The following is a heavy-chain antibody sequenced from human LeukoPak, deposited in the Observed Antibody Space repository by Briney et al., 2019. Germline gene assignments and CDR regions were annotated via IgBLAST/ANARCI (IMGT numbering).Heavy chain of an antibody. J-gene: IGHJ4*02. D-gene: IGHD3-10*01. Sequence: GGSLRLSCAASGFSFSSYTMHWVRQAPGKGLEWVALISYDASNKYYADSVKGRFTISRDSSKNMVYLQMNSLRAEDTAVYYCARDASMVRGVIAYWGQGTLVTVSS. CDR3: ARDASMVRGVIAY. CDR2: ISYDASNK. CDR1: GFSFSSYT. V-gene: IGHV3-30*04.